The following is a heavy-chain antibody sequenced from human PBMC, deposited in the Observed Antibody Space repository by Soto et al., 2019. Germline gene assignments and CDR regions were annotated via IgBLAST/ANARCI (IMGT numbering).Heavy chain of an antibody. CDR3: ASYIAAAPYYFDY. CDR2: IYDSGST. V-gene: IGHV4-59*01. D-gene: IGHD6-13*01. Sequence: QVQLQESGPGLVKPSETLSLTCTVSGGSISSYYWSWIRQPPGKGLEWIGYIYDSGSTNYNPSLNSRFTISVDTSKNQFSLKLSSVTAADTAVYYCASYIAAAPYYFDYWGQGTLVTVSS. J-gene: IGHJ4*02. CDR1: GGSISSYY.